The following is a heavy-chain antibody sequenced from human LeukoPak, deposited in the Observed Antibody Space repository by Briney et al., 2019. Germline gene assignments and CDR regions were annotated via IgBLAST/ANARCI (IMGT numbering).Heavy chain of an antibody. CDR2: IWYDGSKK. V-gene: IGHV3-33*01. J-gene: IGHJ4*02. Sequence: GGTLRLSCAVSGFTFSSYDMHWVRQAPGKGLEWVALIWYDGSKKYYADSVKGRFTISRDDSKSTLYPQMDSLRAEYTAVYYCARDPAAVISDFDYWGQGTLVTVSS. CDR3: ARDPAAVISDFDY. D-gene: IGHD2-21*01. CDR1: GFTFSSYD.